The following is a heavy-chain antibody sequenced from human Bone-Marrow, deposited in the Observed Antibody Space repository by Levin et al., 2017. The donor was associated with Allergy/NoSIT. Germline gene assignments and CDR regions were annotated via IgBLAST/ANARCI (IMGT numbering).Heavy chain of an antibody. CDR3: ARDPNWGNWFDP. CDR1: GFNFNAYS. J-gene: IGHJ5*02. D-gene: IGHD7-27*01. CDR2: ISIDGSVK. Sequence: GGSLRLSCSSSGFNFNAYSMSWVRQAPGKGLEWLADISIDGSVKQYVDAVKGRFTVSRDNAKNSLHLQMNSLRVDDTAVYYCARDPNWGNWFDPWGQGTLVTVSS. V-gene: IGHV3-7*01.